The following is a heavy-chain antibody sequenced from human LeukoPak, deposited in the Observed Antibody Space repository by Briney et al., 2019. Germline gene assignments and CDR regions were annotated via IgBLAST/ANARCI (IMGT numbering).Heavy chain of an antibody. D-gene: IGHD3-16*02. CDR3: ARHIGGGIEDMDV. J-gene: IGHJ6*03. CDR2: IYVTGT. Sequence: SETLSLTCTVSGGAIGTYYWSWVRQSPGTGLEWIGYIYVTGTRYNPYLQSRVTISVDRSRNQFFLKMTSVTAADTAVYYCARHIGGGIEDMDVWGRGTKVTVSS. V-gene: IGHV4-59*08. CDR1: GGAIGTYY.